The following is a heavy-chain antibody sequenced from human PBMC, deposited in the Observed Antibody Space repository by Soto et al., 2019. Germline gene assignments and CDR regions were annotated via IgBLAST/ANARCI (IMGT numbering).Heavy chain of an antibody. CDR1: GFTFGSYA. D-gene: IGHD6-6*01. V-gene: IGHV3-23*04. J-gene: IGHJ6*03. CDR3: ARVRFPSAPRRPLDYYCMDV. Sequence: VELVESGGGLVQPGGSLRLSCAASGFTFGSYAMTWVRQAPGKGLEWVSGISGGGSGSYYSDSVEARFTISRDNPKNLLFRQMNAWRAEDPAVYFCARVRFPSAPRRPLDYYCMDVWGTGTTITVSS. CDR2: ISGGGSGS.